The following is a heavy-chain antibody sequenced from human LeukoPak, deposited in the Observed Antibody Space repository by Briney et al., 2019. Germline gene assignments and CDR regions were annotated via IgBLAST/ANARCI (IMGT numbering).Heavy chain of an antibody. V-gene: IGHV4-4*02. J-gene: IGHJ3*02. CDR2: IYHSGST. Sequence: SGTLSLTFAVSGGSISSSNWWSWVRQPPGKGLEWIGEIYHSGSTNYNPSLKGRVTLSLDHSKSQFSLKPSSVTAADKAVYYCAVGVVYLRGGAEAFDIWGQGTMVTVSS. CDR3: AVGVVYLRGGAEAFDI. D-gene: IGHD2-15*01. CDR1: GGSISSSNW.